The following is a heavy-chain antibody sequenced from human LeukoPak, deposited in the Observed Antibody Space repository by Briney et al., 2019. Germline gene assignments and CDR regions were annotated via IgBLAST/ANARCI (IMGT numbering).Heavy chain of an antibody. CDR1: GFTFSNRA. CDR3: ARDMSSSWYFDY. CDR2: ISYDGTNK. Sequence: GGSLRLSWAASGFTFSNRAMHWVRQAPGKGLEWVAVISYDGTNKYYADSVKGRFTISRDNSKNTLYLQMNSLRAEDTAVYYCARDMSSSWYFDYWGQGTLVTVSS. D-gene: IGHD6-13*01. V-gene: IGHV3-30-3*01. J-gene: IGHJ4*02.